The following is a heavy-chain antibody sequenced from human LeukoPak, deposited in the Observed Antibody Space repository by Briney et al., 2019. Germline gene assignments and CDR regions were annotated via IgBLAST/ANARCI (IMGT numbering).Heavy chain of an antibody. D-gene: IGHD2-2*01. CDR3: ARDFGSTGSPFDY. CDR1: GYTFTSYY. J-gene: IGHJ4*02. CDR2: FNPKTGGT. V-gene: IGHV1-2*02. Sequence: ASVKVSCKASGYTFTSYYIHWVRQAPGQGLEWMGWFNPKTGGTNSAQTFQGRVTMTRDTSINTAYMELRRLRSDDTAVYYCARDFGSTGSPFDYWGQGTLVTVSS.